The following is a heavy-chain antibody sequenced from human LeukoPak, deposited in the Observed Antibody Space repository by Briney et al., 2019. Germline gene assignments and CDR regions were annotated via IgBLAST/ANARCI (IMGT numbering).Heavy chain of an antibody. CDR2: INPTDGST. V-gene: IGHV1-46*01. CDR3: ARANYYDSKHFDY. Sequence: ASVKVSCKASGYTFIHHYMHWVRQAPGQGLEWMGIINPTDGSTTYAQKLQGRVTMTRDTSTSTVYMELSSLRSEDTAVYFCARANYYDSKHFDYWGQGTLVTVSS. J-gene: IGHJ4*02. D-gene: IGHD3-22*01. CDR1: GYTFIHHY.